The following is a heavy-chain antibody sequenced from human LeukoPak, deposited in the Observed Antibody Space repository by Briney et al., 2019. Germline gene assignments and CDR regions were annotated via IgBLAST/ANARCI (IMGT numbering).Heavy chain of an antibody. J-gene: IGHJ4*02. CDR2: INPSGGST. CDR3: AGERIRYSSGWRDQFDY. CDR1: GYTFTSYY. Sequence: ASVKVSCKASGYTFTSYYMHWVRQAPGQGLEWMGIINPSGGSTSYAQKFQGRVTMTRDTSTSTVYMELSSLRSEDTAVYYCAGERIRYSSGWRDQFDYWGQGTLVTVSS. D-gene: IGHD6-19*01. V-gene: IGHV1-46*01.